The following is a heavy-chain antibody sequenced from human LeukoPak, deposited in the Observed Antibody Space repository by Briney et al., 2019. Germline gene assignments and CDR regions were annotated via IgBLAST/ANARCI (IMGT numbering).Heavy chain of an antibody. J-gene: IGHJ4*02. CDR1: GFTFSTYS. CDR3: ARSQKRIAAAGHFDF. Sequence: GGSLRLSCAASGFTFSTYSMNWVRQAPGKGLEWVSYISSSSSVIYYADSVKGRLTISRDNAKNSLYLQMNSLRAEDTAVYYCARSQKRIAAAGHFDFWGQGTLVTVSS. D-gene: IGHD6-13*01. CDR2: ISSSSSVI. V-gene: IGHV3-48*01.